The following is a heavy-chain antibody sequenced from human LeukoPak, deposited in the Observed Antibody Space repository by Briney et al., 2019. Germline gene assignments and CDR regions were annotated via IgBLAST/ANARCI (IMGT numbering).Heavy chain of an antibody. J-gene: IGHJ4*02. CDR2: ISGSGGST. V-gene: IGHV3-23*01. Sequence: SGGSLRLSCAASGFTFSSYGMSWVRQAPGKGLEWVSSISGSGGSTYYADSVKGRFTISRDNSKNTLYLQMNSLRAEDTAVYYFAKDRPGGYYYESSGYRMAPLDYWGQGTLVTVSS. CDR1: GFTFSSYG. D-gene: IGHD3-22*01. CDR3: AKDRPGGYYYESSGYRMAPLDY.